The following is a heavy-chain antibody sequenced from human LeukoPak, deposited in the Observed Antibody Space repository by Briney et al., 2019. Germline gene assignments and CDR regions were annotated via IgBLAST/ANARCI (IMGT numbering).Heavy chain of an antibody. CDR2: INPNSGDT. V-gene: IGHV1-2*02. CDR3: ARTIPAGVYCSSTSCEINWFDP. CDR1: GYTFTHYY. Sequence: ASVNVSCKPSGYTFTHYYLHWVRQAAGQGLEWMGWINPNSGDTNYAQKFQGGVTMTRDTSINTAYMELGRLNSDDTAVYYCARTIPAGVYCSSTSCEINWFDPWGQGTLVTVSS. J-gene: IGHJ5*02. D-gene: IGHD2-2*01.